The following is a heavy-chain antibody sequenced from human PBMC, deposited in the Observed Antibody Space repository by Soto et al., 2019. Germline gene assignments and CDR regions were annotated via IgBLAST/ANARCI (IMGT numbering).Heavy chain of an antibody. CDR2: ISGSGGST. D-gene: IGHD1-7*01. V-gene: IGHV3-23*01. Sequence: GGSLRLSCAASGFTFSSYAMSWVRQAPGKGLEWVSAISGSGGSTYYADSVKGRFTISRDNSKNTLYLQMNSLGAEDTAVYYCAKAEYNWNYGYYFDYWGQGTLVTVSS. J-gene: IGHJ4*02. CDR1: GFTFSSYA. CDR3: AKAEYNWNYGYYFDY.